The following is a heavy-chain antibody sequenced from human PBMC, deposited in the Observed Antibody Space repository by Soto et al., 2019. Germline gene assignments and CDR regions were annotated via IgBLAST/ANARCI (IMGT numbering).Heavy chain of an antibody. Sequence: PGGSLRLSCAASGFTFSNYAIDWVRQTPGKGLEWLSSISGSAVSTYYADSVKGRFTVSRDNSRNTLYLQLNSLRAEDTAVYYCAKGWSSSAYDSYYFDFWGQGTAVTVSS. CDR2: ISGSAVST. CDR3: AKGWSSSAYDSYYFDF. J-gene: IGHJ4*02. D-gene: IGHD5-12*01. CDR1: GFTFSNYA. V-gene: IGHV3-23*01.